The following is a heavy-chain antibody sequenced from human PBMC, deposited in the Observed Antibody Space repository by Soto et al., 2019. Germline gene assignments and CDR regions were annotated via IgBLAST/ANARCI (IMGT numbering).Heavy chain of an antibody. Sequence: ASVKVSCKASGYTFTSYEINWVRQATGQGLEWMGWMNPNSGNTGYAQKFQGRVTMTRNTSISTAYMELSSLRSEDTAVYYCARGLIPARPLRLDPWGQGTLVTVSS. CDR3: ARGLIPARPLRLDP. CDR1: GYTFTSYE. V-gene: IGHV1-8*01. D-gene: IGHD6-6*01. J-gene: IGHJ5*02. CDR2: MNPNSGNT.